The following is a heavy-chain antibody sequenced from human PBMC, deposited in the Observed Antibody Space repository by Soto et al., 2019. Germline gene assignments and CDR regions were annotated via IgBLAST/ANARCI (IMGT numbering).Heavy chain of an antibody. CDR1: GGSISSYY. V-gene: IGHV4-59*01. CDR2: IYYSGST. CDR3: ARGAPWSYFDY. Sequence: QVQLQESGPGLVKPSETLSLTCTVSGGSISSYYWSWIRQPPGKGLEWIGYIYYSGSTNYNPSLKSRVTVSVDTSKNQFSLQLSSVTAADTAVYYCARGAPWSYFDYWGQGTLVTVSS. D-gene: IGHD2-8*02. J-gene: IGHJ4*02.